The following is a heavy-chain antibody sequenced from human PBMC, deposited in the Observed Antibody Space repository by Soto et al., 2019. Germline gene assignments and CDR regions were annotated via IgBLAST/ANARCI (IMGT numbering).Heavy chain of an antibody. CDR3: AAGGTRWLHSPFDY. J-gene: IGHJ4*02. V-gene: IGHV1-24*01. D-gene: IGHD1-1*01. Sequence: VQLLQSGAEVKKPGASGKVSCKVSGNTLTELSMHWVRQAPGRGLEWMGGFDPEDGETIFAQKFQGRVTMTEDTSTDSTYMELTSLRSEDTAVYYCAAGGTRWLHSPFDYWVQGTLVTISS. CDR1: GNTLTELS. CDR2: FDPEDGET.